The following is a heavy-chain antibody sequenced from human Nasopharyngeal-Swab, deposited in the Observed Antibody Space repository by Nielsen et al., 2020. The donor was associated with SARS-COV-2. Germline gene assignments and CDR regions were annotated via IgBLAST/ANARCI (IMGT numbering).Heavy chain of an antibody. CDR3: ARASKMGAAAGLHPFGN. V-gene: IGHV3-48*02. D-gene: IGHD6-13*01. CDR2: ISTSSSTT. J-gene: IGHJ4*02. CDR1: GFTFSSYS. Sequence: GESLKISCAASGFTFSSYSMNWVRQAPGKGLKWVSYISTSSSTTYYADSVKGRFTISRDDAQNSLYLQMNSLRDEDTAVYYCARASKMGAAAGLHPFGNWGQGALVTVSS.